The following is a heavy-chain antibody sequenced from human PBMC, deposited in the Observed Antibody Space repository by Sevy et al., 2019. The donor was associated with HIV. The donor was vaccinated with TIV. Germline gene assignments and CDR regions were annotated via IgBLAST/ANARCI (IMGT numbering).Heavy chain of an antibody. CDR3: ARVGLARYFFDS. Sequence: SETLSLTCTVSGGSISSYYWSWIRQPPGKGLEWVGSIYSSGSTNYNPSLKSRVTISVDTSKNQFSLKRSSVTAADTAVYYCARVGLARYFFDSWGQGNLVTVSS. J-gene: IGHJ4*02. V-gene: IGHV4-59*13. CDR1: GGSISSYY. CDR2: IYSSGST.